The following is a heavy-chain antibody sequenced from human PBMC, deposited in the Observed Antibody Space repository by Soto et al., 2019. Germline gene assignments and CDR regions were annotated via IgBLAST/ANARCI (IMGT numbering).Heavy chain of an antibody. CDR1: GYTFTSYA. V-gene: IGHV1-3*01. J-gene: IGHJ4*02. CDR2: INAGNGNT. D-gene: IGHD3-9*01. CDR3: AKVLRYFDWPYDY. Sequence: GASVKVSCKASGYTFTSYAMHWVRQAPGQRLEWMGWINAGNGNTKYSQKFQGRVTITRDTSASTAYMELSSLRSEDTAVYYCAKVLRYFDWPYDYWGQGTLVTVSS.